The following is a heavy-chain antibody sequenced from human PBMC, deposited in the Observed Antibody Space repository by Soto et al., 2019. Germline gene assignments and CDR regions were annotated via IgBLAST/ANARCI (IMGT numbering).Heavy chain of an antibody. J-gene: IGHJ4*02. CDR1: GFTFSSYA. D-gene: IGHD6-13*01. CDR3: ARALGGSSWYYFDY. V-gene: IGHV3-30-3*01. CDR2: ISYDGSNK. Sequence: QVQLVESGGGVVQPGRSLRLSCAASGFTFSSYAMHWVRQAPGKGLEWVAVISYDGSNKYYADSVKGRFTISRDNSKNTLYLQMNSLRAEDTAVYYCARALGGSSWYYFDYWGQGTLVTVSS.